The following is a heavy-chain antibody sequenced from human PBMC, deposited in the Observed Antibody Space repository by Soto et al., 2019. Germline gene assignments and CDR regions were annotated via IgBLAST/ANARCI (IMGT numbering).Heavy chain of an antibody. Sequence: GESLKISCKASGYIFTKSWIGWVRQMPGKGLQWMGIVYPGDFDTRYSPSFQGQVTISVDRSINTAYLQWSSLKASDSAIYYCASPASRAFDFWGQGTVVTVSS. CDR1: GYIFTKSW. V-gene: IGHV5-51*01. D-gene: IGHD6-6*01. CDR2: VYPGDFDT. J-gene: IGHJ3*01. CDR3: ASPASRAFDF.